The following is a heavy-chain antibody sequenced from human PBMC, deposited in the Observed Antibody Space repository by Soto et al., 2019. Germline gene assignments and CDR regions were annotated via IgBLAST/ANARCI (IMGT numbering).Heavy chain of an antibody. J-gene: IGHJ6*02. CDR1: GGTFSSYA. V-gene: IGHV1-69*06. Sequence: SVKVSCKASGGTFSSYAISWVRQAPGQGLEWMGGIIPIFGTANYAQKFQGRVTVTADKSTSTAYMELSSLRSEDTAVYYCARERIAAAGDYYYYGMDVWGQGTTVTVSS. CDR3: ARERIAAAGDYYYYGMDV. D-gene: IGHD6-13*01. CDR2: IIPIFGTA.